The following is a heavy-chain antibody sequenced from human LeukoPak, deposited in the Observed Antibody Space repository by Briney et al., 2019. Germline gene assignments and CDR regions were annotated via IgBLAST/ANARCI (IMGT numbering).Heavy chain of an antibody. J-gene: IGHJ6*02. CDR3: ARGKVVGGFYYYYGMDV. CDR2: MNPNSGNT. Sequence: ASGKVSCKASGYTFTSYDINWVRQATGQGLEWMGWMNPNSGNTGYAQKFQGRVTMTRNTSISTAYMELSSLRSEDTAVYYCARGKVVGGFYYYYGMDVWGQGTTVTVSS. V-gene: IGHV1-8*01. CDR1: GYTFTSYD. D-gene: IGHD3-16*01.